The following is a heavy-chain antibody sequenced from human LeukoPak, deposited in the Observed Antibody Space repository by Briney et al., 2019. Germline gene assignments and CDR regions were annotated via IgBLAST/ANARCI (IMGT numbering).Heavy chain of an antibody. J-gene: IGHJ4*02. Sequence: SETLSLTCTVSGGSISSGDFYWSWIRQPPGKGLEWIVYIYYSGSTYYNPSLKSRVTVSVDTSKNQFSLKPNSVTAADTALYYCARSSAPAPTGAAAGILAFDYWGQGTLVTVSS. CDR1: GGSISSGDFY. CDR3: ARSSAPAPTGAAAGILAFDY. D-gene: IGHD6-13*01. CDR2: IYYSGST. V-gene: IGHV4-30-4*01.